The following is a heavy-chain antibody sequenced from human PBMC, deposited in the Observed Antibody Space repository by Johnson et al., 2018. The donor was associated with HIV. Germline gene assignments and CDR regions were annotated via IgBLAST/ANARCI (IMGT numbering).Heavy chain of an antibody. J-gene: IGHJ3*02. V-gene: IGHV3-30-3*01. D-gene: IGHD1-1*01. Sequence: QVQLVESGGGVVQPGRSLRLSCAASGFTFSNYAMHWVRQVPGKGLEWVAIISFDGSNEYYADSVKGRFTISRDNFKNTLFLQMNSLRVEDTAVYYCERAYNYPIWGQGTMLTVSS. CDR2: ISFDGSNE. CDR3: ERAYNYPI. CDR1: GFTFSNYA.